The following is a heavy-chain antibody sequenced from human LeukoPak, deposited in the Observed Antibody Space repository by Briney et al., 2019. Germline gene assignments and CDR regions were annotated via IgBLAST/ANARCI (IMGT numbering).Heavy chain of an antibody. D-gene: IGHD4-17*01. CDR3: ARDGMTSATVAFDV. J-gene: IGHJ3*01. CDR2: VYTSGHT. CDR1: GCSISSCSYY. V-gene: IGHV4-61*02. Sequence: PSQTLSLTCTVSGCSISSCSYYWRWLRQPVGQGLEGIGRVYTSGHTNYNTSLESRLNMPVDKSKHQLSLKLPSVTAADTAVYYCARDGMTSATVAFDVWGQGTMVTVSS.